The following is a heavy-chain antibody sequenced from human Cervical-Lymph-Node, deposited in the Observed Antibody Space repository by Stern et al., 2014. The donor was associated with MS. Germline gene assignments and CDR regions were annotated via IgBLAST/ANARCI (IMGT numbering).Heavy chain of an antibody. CDR1: GFTFSSYG. D-gene: IGHD2-2*01. CDR2: MWYDGSNK. Sequence: DQLVESGGGVVQPGRSLRLACAASGFTFSSYGMHWVRPAPDKGLEWVAVMWYDGSNKYYADSVQGRFTLSRDNSKNTLYMPMNSLRAEDTAVYDCARDSSKGGSNYWGQGTLVTVSS. CDR3: ARDSSKGGSNY. J-gene: IGHJ4*02. V-gene: IGHV3-33*01.